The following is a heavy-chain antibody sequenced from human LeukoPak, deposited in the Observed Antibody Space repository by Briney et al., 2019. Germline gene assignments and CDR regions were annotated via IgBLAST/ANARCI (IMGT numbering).Heavy chain of an antibody. J-gene: IGHJ6*04. CDR2: IYYSGST. D-gene: IGHD6-19*01. CDR3: ARGGSGSGMDV. V-gene: IGHV4-59*01. Sequence: SETLSLTCTVSGGSISSYYWSWIRQPPGKGLEWIGCIYYSGSTNYNPSLKSRVTISVDTSKNQFSLKLSSVTAADTAVYYCARGGSGSGMDVWGKGTTVTVSS. CDR1: GGSISSYY.